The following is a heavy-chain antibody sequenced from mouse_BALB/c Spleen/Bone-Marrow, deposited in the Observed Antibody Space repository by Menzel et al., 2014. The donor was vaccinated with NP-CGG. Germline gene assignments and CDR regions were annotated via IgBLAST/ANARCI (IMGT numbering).Heavy chain of an antibody. V-gene: IGHV1-69*02. CDR2: IYPSDSYT. Sequence: QVQLKESGAELVRPGASVKLSCKASGYTFTSYWINWVKQRPGQGLEWIGNIYPSDSYTNYNQKFKDKATLTVDKSSSTAYMQLSSPTSEDSAVYYCTRSXYGSSSLDYWGQGTTLTVSS. J-gene: IGHJ2*01. D-gene: IGHD1-1*01. CDR1: GYTFTSYW. CDR3: TRSXYGSSSLDY.